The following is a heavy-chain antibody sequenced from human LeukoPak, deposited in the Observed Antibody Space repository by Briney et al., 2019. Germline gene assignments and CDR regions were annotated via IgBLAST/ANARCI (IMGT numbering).Heavy chain of an antibody. CDR3: ARDLGAGMVYFDY. D-gene: IGHD6-19*01. CDR2: IYYSGST. V-gene: IGHV4-59*01. J-gene: IGHJ4*02. CDR1: GGSISSXX. Sequence: GGSISSXXXXXXXXXPGKXXXXIGYIYYSGSTNYNPSLKSRVTISVDTSKNQFSLKLSSVTAADTAVYYCARDLGAGMVYFDYWGQGTLVTVSS.